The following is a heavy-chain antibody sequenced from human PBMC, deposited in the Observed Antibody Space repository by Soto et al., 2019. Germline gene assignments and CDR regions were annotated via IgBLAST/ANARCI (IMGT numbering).Heavy chain of an antibody. J-gene: IGHJ5*02. CDR1: GYTFTGYY. V-gene: IGHV1-2*04. CDR3: ARGIVGATVWVHWFDP. Sequence: QVQLVQSGAEVKKPGASVKVSCKASGYTFTGYYMHWVRQAPGQGLEWMGWINPNSGGTNYAQKFQGWVTMTRDTSISTAYMELGRLRSDDTAVYYCARGIVGATVWVHWFDPWGQGTLVTVSS. D-gene: IGHD1-26*01. CDR2: INPNSGGT.